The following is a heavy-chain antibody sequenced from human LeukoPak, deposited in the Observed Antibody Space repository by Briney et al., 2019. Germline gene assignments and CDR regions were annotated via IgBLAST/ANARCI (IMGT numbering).Heavy chain of an antibody. CDR2: MSYDGSNT. CDR3: ARGTAIVILPNAVHTESDY. D-gene: IGHD2/OR15-2a*01. Sequence: PGGSLRLSCAASGFTFSRHAMHWVRQAPGKGLEWVAVMSYDGSNTYYADSVKGRFTISRDNSKNTLYLQIYSLRLEDTAVYYCARGTAIVILPNAVHTESDYWGQGTLVTVSS. J-gene: IGHJ4*02. V-gene: IGHV3-30*04. CDR1: GFTFSRHA.